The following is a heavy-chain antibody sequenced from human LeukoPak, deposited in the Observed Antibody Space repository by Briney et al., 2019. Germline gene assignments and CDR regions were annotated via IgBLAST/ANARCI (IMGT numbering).Heavy chain of an antibody. V-gene: IGHV3-21*01. J-gene: IGHJ3*02. D-gene: IGHD4-11*01. CDR3: AREKWMTTVTNVDAFDI. Sequence: KSGGSLRLSCAASGFTFSSYAMSWVRQAPGKGLEWVSSISSSSSYIYYADSVKGRFTISRDNAKNSLYLQMNSLRAEDTAVYYCAREKWMTTVTNVDAFDIWGQGTMVTVSS. CDR2: ISSSSSYI. CDR1: GFTFSSYA.